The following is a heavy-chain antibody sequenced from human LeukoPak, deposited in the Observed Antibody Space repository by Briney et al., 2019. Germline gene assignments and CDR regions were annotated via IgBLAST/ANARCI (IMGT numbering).Heavy chain of an antibody. CDR2: IIPIFGTA. Sequence: GASVKVSCKASGGTFSSYAISWVRQAPGQGREWMGGIIPIFGTANYAQKFQGRVTITADESTSTAYMELSSLRSEDTAVYYCARSYYYGSGSYPHDAFDIWGQGTMVTVSS. CDR3: ARSYYYGSGSYPHDAFDI. J-gene: IGHJ3*02. CDR1: GGTFSSYA. D-gene: IGHD3-10*01. V-gene: IGHV1-69*13.